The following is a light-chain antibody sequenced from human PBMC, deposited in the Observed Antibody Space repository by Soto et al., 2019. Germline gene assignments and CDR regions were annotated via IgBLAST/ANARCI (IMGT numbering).Light chain of an antibody. J-gene: IGKJ5*01. CDR1: QNVSTN. CDR3: QQCNNWPPVIT. Sequence: IVLTQSPAILSLSPGERATLSCRAIQNVSTNLAWYQQQPGQAPRLLIYEASNRATGIPARFSGSGSGTDFTLTISSLEPEDFALYYCQQCNNWPPVITFGQGTRLEIK. V-gene: IGKV3-11*01. CDR2: EAS.